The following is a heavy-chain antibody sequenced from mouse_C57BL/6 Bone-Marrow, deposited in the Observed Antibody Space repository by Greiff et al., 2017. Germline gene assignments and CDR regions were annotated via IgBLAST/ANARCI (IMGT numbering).Heavy chain of an antibody. CDR3: ARYYYGSSYGYFDV. V-gene: IGHV4-1*01. CDR1: GIDFSRYW. D-gene: IGHD1-1*01. CDR2: INPDSSTI. J-gene: IGHJ1*03. Sequence: EVKLLESGGSLVQPGGSLKLSCAASGIDFSRYWMSWVRRAPGKGLEWIGEINPDSSTINYAPSLKDKFIISRDNAKNTLYLQMSKVRSEDTALYYCARYYYGSSYGYFDVWGTGTPRTVSS.